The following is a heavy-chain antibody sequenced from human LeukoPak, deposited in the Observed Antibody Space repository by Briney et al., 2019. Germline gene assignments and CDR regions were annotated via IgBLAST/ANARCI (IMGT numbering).Heavy chain of an antibody. Sequence: GGSLGLSCTASGFTFGDYAMSWVRQAPGKGLEWVGFIRSKAYGGTSEYAASVKGRFTISRDDSKSIAYLQINSLKTEDTALYYCTRNYYGDSGGFFDYWGQGTLVTVSS. D-gene: IGHD4-17*01. CDR1: GFTFGDYA. V-gene: IGHV3-49*04. J-gene: IGHJ4*02. CDR3: TRNYYGDSGGFFDY. CDR2: IRSKAYGGTS.